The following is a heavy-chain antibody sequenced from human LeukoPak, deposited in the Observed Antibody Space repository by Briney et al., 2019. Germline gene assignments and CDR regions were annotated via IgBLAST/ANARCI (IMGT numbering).Heavy chain of an antibody. CDR1: GFTFSSYE. Sequence: GGPLRLSCAASGFTFSSYEMNWFRQAPGKGLEWVSYISSSGSTIYYADSVKGRFTISRDNAKNSLYLQMNSLRAEDTAVYYCARERQGRDILTGYDAFDIWGQGTMVTVSS. V-gene: IGHV3-48*03. D-gene: IGHD3-9*01. CDR2: ISSSGSTI. CDR3: ARERQGRDILTGYDAFDI. J-gene: IGHJ3*02.